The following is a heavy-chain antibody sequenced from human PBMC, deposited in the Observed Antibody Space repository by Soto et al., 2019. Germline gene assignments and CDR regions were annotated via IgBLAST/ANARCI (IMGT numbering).Heavy chain of an antibody. Sequence: QVQLVESGGGVVQPGRSLRLSCAASGFAFSSYGMHWVRQAPGKGLEWVAVIWYDGSNKYYADSVKGRFTISRDNSKNTLYLQMNSLRAEDTAVYYCAREKLDLPFYYYYYGMDVWGQGTTVTVSS. CDR2: IWYDGSNK. V-gene: IGHV3-33*01. CDR3: AREKLDLPFYYYYYGMDV. J-gene: IGHJ6*02. D-gene: IGHD1-7*01. CDR1: GFAFSSYG.